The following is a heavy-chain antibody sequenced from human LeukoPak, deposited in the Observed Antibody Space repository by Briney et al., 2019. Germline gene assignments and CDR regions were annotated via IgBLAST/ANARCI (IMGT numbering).Heavy chain of an antibody. J-gene: IGHJ4*02. Sequence: GGSLRLSCAASGFTFSNAWMSWVRQAPGKGLEWVGRIKGKNDGCTTDYAAPVKGRITISRDDSKKTLYLQMNGLKTEEPAVYYCTTVWFGETPNQGYWGQGTLVTVSS. CDR2: IKGKNDGCTT. CDR3: TTVWFGETPNQGY. D-gene: IGHD3-10*01. CDR1: GFTFSNAW. V-gene: IGHV3-15*01.